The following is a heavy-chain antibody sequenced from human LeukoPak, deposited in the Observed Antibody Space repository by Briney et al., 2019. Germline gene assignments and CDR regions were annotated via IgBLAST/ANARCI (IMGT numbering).Heavy chain of an antibody. CDR3: ARGLASGWVDY. Sequence: SETLSLTCAVYGGSFSGYYWSWIRQSPGKGLEWIGENTHSGITNYNPSLESRGTISVDTSKPQFSLNLNSVTAADTAVYYCARGLASGWVDYWGQGTLVTVSS. V-gene: IGHV4-34*01. J-gene: IGHJ4*02. CDR1: GGSFSGYY. CDR2: NTHSGIT. D-gene: IGHD6-19*01.